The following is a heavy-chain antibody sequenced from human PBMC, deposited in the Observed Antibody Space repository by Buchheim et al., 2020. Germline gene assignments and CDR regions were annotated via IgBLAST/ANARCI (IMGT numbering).Heavy chain of an antibody. J-gene: IGHJ4*02. D-gene: IGHD3-22*01. V-gene: IGHV4-39*07. CDR1: GGSISSSSYY. Sequence: QLQLQESGPGLVKPSEALSLTCTVSGGSISSSSYYWGWIRQPPGKGLEWIGTIYYSGSTYYNPSLKSRVTISFATSKNQFSLKLSSVTAADTAVYYCARLWSSSGYTDYWGQGTL. CDR2: IYYSGST. CDR3: ARLWSSSGYTDY.